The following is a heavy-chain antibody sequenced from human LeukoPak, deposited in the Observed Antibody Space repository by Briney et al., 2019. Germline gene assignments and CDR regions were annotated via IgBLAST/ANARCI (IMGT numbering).Heavy chain of an antibody. Sequence: GASVKVSCKASGYTFISYALNWVRQAPGQGLEWMGWINTNTGNPTYAQGFTGRVVFSLDTSVSTAYLQISGLKAEDTAVYYCAGRPITQTTLWRNNYYYYYMDVWGKGTTVTVSS. D-gene: IGHD3-10*01. J-gene: IGHJ6*03. CDR3: AGRPITQTTLWRNNYYYYYMDV. V-gene: IGHV7-4-1*02. CDR2: INTNTGNP. CDR1: GYTFISYA.